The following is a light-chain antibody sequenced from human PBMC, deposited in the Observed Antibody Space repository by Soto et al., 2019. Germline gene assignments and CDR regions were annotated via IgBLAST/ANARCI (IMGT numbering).Light chain of an antibody. CDR2: GAS. Sequence: EIVVPQSPGTLSLSPGERATLSCRASQSVSSSYLAWYQQKPGQAPRLLIYGASSRATGIPDRFSGSGSGTDFTLAISRLEPEDFAVYYCQQYGSSPPTTFGQGTKVEIK. CDR3: QQYGSSPPTT. CDR1: QSVSSSY. V-gene: IGKV3-20*01. J-gene: IGKJ1*01.